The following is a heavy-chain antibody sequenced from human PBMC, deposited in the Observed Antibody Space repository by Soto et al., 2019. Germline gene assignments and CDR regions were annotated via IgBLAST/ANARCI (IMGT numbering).Heavy chain of an antibody. J-gene: IGHJ4*02. Sequence: QMQLVQSGAEVKKTGSSVTVSCKALGNTFTYRYLHWVRQAHGQALEWMGWITPFSGDVHYAQKFQERVTITRDRSINTAYMQMSSLRSEDTAMYFCAGGGAGSGPFTWELPDHWGQGTLVTVSS. CDR2: ITPFSGDV. CDR3: AGGGAGSGPFTWELPDH. D-gene: IGHD1-26*01. V-gene: IGHV1-45*02. CDR1: GNTFTYRY.